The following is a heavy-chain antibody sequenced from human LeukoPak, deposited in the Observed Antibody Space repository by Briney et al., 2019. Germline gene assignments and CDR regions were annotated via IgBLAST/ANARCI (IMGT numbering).Heavy chain of an antibody. CDR2: IWYDGNNK. J-gene: IGHJ4*02. D-gene: IGHD2-2*01. Sequence: GGSLRLSCAASGFTFSNYGMHWVRQAPGKGLEWVAFIWYDGNNKYHADSVKGRFTISRDSSKNTLYLQMNSLRAEDTAVYYCAKDRRGYCSSTSCSPFDYWGQGTLVTVSS. V-gene: IGHV3-30*02. CDR3: AKDRRGYCSSTSCSPFDY. CDR1: GFTFSNYG.